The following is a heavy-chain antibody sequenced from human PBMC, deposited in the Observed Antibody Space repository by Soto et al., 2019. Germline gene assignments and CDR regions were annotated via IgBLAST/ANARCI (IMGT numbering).Heavy chain of an antibody. J-gene: IGHJ6*02. CDR3: ARHGGKGELSFMDV. V-gene: IGHV4-39*01. Sequence: SETLSLTCTVSGGSISSSSYYWGWIRQPPGKGLEWIGSIYYSGSTYYNPSLKSRVTISVDTSKNQFSLKLSSVTAADTAVYYCARHGGKGELSFMDVWGQGTTVTVSS. CDR1: GGSISSSSYY. CDR2: IYYSGST. D-gene: IGHD1-26*01.